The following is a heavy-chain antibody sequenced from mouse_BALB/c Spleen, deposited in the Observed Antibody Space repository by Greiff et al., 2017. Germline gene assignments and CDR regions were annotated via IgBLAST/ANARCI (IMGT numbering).Heavy chain of an antibody. CDR1: GYSITSGYY. D-gene: IGHD2-3*01. Sequence: EVKLVESGPGLVKPSQSLSLTCSVTGYSITSGYYWNWIRQFPGNKLEWMGYISYDGSNNYNPSLKNRISITRDTSKNQFFLKLNSVTTEDTATYYCASGSYDGYYAMDYWGQGTSVTVSS. J-gene: IGHJ4*01. V-gene: IGHV3-6*02. CDR2: ISYDGSN. CDR3: ASGSYDGYYAMDY.